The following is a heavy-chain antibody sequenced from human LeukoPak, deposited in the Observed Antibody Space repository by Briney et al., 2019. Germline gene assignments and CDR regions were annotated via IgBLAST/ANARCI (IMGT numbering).Heavy chain of an antibody. J-gene: IGHJ4*02. CDR3: ARDPLGTRPGFDY. CDR1: GFSFSSYA. D-gene: IGHD1-1*01. CDR2: ISYDGSNK. V-gene: IGHV3-30*04. Sequence: GGSLRLSCAASGFSFSSYAMHWVRQAPGKGLEWVAVISYDGSNKYYADSVKGRFTISRDNSKNTLYLQMNSLRAEDTAVYYCARDPLGTRPGFDYWGQGTLVTVSS.